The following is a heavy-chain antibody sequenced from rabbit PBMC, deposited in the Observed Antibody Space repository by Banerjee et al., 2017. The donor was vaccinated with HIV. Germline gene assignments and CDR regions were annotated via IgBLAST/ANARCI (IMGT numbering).Heavy chain of an antibody. V-gene: IGHV1S45*01. J-gene: IGHJ4*01. CDR2: IYAGSGST. Sequence: QQQLEESGGGLVKPGGTLTLTCTASGFSFSSGYCMCWVRQAPGKGLEWIGCIYAGSGSTYYASWAKGRFTISKASSTTLTLQMTSLTAADTATYFCARDAGGSNYGYPILWGPGTLVTVS. D-gene: IGHD8-1*01. CDR1: GFSFSSGYC. CDR3: ARDAGGSNYGYPIL.